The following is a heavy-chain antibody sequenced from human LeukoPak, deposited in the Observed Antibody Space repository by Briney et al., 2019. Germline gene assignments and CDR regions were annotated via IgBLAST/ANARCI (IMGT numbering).Heavy chain of an antibody. J-gene: IGHJ6*03. CDR2: IYPGDSDT. V-gene: IGHV5-51*01. CDR1: GYSFTSYW. CDR3: ARRIGGYCSSTSCLTSDIVATIGEYYMDV. Sequence: GESLKISCKGSGYSFTSYWIGWVRQMPGKGLEWMGIIYPGDSDTRYSPSFQGQVTISADKSISTAYLQWSSLKASDTAMYYCARRIGGYCSSTSCLTSDIVATIGEYYMDVWGKGTTVTVSS. D-gene: IGHD2-2*01.